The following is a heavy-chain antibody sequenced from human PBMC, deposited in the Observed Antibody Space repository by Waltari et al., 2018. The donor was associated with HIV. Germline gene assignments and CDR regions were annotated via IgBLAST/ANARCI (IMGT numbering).Heavy chain of an antibody. CDR1: GFTFSSYA. CDR2: ISGSGGST. J-gene: IGHJ4*02. D-gene: IGHD2-2*01. V-gene: IGHV3-23*01. CDR3: AKRFCSSSTCTPVWYHFDY. Sequence: EVQLLESGGGLVQPGGSLRLSCAASGFTFSSYAMSWVRQAPGKGLEWVSTISGSGGSTYYADSLEGRFTISRDNSKNTLFLQMNSLRVEDTAVYYCAKRFCSSSTCTPVWYHFDYWGQGALVTVSS.